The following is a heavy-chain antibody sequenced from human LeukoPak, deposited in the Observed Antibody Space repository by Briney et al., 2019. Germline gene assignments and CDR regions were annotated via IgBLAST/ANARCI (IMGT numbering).Heavy chain of an antibody. D-gene: IGHD5-18*01. CDR1: GGSISSYY. J-gene: IGHJ4*02. V-gene: IGHV4-59*12. Sequence: PSETLSLTCTVSGGSISSYYWSWIRQPPGKGLEWIGYIYYSGSTNYNPSLKSRVTISVDTSKNQFSLKLCSVTAADTAVYYCASNGRETAMVTYFDYWGQGTLVTVSS. CDR2: IYYSGST. CDR3: ASNGRETAMVTYFDY.